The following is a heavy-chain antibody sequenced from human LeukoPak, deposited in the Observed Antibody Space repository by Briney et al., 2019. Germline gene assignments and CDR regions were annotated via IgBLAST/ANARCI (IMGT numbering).Heavy chain of an antibody. CDR2: INHSGST. V-gene: IGHV4-34*01. CDR3: ARVRSPYP. D-gene: IGHD4-17*01. J-gene: IGHJ5*02. CDR1: GGSFSGYY. Sequence: TSETLSLTCAVYGGSFSGYYWSWIRQPPGKGLEWIGEINHSGSTNYNPSLKSRVTISVDTSKNQFSLKLSSVTAADTAVYYCARVRSPYPWGQGTLVTVSS.